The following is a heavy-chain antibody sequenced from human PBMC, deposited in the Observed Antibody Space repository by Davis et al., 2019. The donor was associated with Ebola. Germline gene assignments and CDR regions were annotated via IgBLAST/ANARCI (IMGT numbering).Heavy chain of an antibody. V-gene: IGHV4-59*08. J-gene: IGHJ4*02. CDR1: GGSISSYY. CDR3: ARLSNSGSYYNEDY. Sequence: MPSETLSLTCTVSGGSISSYYWSWIRQPPGKGLEWIGYIYYSGSTNYNPSLKSRVTISVDTSKNQFSLKLSSVTAADTAVYYCARLSNSGSYYNEDYWGQGTLVTVSS. D-gene: IGHD3-10*01. CDR2: IYYSGST.